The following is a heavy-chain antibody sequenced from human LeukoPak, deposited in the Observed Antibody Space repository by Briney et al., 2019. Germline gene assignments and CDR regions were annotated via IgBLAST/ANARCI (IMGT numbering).Heavy chain of an antibody. J-gene: IGHJ4*02. D-gene: IGHD6-19*01. V-gene: IGHV4-34*01. CDR2: INHSGST. CDR3: AVTISSGWSFDY. Sequence: PSETLSLTCAVYGGSFSGYYWSWIRQPPGKGLEWIGEINHSGSTNYNPSLKSRVTISVDTSKNQFSLKLSSVTAADTAVHYCAVTISSGWSFDYWGQGTLVTVSS. CDR1: GGSFSGYY.